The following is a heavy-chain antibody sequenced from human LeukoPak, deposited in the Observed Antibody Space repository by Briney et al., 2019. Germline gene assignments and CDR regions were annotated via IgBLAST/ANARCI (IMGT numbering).Heavy chain of an antibody. Sequence: SETLSLTCAVYGGSFSGYYWSWIRQPPGKGLEWIGEINHSGSTNYNPSLKSRVTISVDTSKNQFSLKLSSVTAADTAVYYCARRSYYFDYWGQGTLVTVSS. CDR3: ARRSYYFDY. CDR1: GGSFSGYY. V-gene: IGHV4-34*01. CDR2: INHSGST. J-gene: IGHJ4*02.